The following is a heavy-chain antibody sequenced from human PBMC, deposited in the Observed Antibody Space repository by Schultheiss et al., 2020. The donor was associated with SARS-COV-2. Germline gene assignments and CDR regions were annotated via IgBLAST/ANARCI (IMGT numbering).Heavy chain of an antibody. CDR1: GFTFSRYG. Sequence: GGSLRLSCSASGFTFSRYGMHWVRQAPGKGLEYVSTISGNGGSTYYADSVKGRFTISRDNSKNTLYLQMSSLRAEDTALYYCARDGIAAAGKGEGYGMDVWGQGTTVTVSS. CDR2: ISGNGGST. D-gene: IGHD6-13*01. V-gene: IGHV3-64D*06. J-gene: IGHJ6*02. CDR3: ARDGIAAAGKGEGYGMDV.